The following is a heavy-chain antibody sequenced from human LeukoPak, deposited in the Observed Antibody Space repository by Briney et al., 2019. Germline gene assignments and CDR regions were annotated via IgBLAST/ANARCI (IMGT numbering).Heavy chain of an antibody. D-gene: IGHD3-9*01. V-gene: IGHV5-51*01. J-gene: IGHJ6*02. CDR3: ARLILTGYYKDYGMDV. Sequence: GESLKISCKGSGYSFTSYWIGWVRQMPGKGLEWMGIIYPGDSDTRYSPSFQGQVTISADKSISTAYLQWSSLRASDTAMYYCARLILTGYYKDYGMDVWGQGTTVTVSS. CDR1: GYSFTSYW. CDR2: IYPGDSDT.